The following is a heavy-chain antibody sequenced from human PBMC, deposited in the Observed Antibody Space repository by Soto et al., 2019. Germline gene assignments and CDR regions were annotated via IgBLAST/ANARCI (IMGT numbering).Heavy chain of an antibody. CDR2: IIPIFGTA. V-gene: IGHV1-69*13. J-gene: IGHJ6*02. Sequence: ASVKVSCKASGGTFSSYAISWVRQAPGQGLEWMGGIIPIFGTANYAQKFQGRVTITADESTSTAYMELSSLRSEDTAVYYCARVALVGATTHYGMDVWGQGTTGTVSS. CDR1: GGTFSSYA. D-gene: IGHD1-26*01. CDR3: ARVALVGATTHYGMDV.